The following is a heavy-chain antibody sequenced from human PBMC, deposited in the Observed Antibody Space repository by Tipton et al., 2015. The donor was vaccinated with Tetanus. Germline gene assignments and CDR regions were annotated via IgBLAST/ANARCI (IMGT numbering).Heavy chain of an antibody. Sequence: SLRLSCAASGFTFSDYYMSWIRQAPGKGLEWVSYISSSGSTIYYADSVKGRFTISRDNAKNSLYLQMNSLRAEDTAVYYCARVIRSGYEAPYYGMDVWGQGTTVTVSS. CDR3: ARVIRSGYEAPYYGMDV. J-gene: IGHJ6*02. D-gene: IGHD3-22*01. V-gene: IGHV3-11*01. CDR2: ISSSGSTI. CDR1: GFTFSDYY.